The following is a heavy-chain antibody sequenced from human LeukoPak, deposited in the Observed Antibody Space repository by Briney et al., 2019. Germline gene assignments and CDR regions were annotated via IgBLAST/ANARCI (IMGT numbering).Heavy chain of an antibody. D-gene: IGHD5-18*01. CDR2: MNPNSGNT. J-gene: IGHJ4*02. V-gene: IGHV1-8*03. CDR1: GYTFTIYD. CDR3: ARGAGYSYGYSLDY. Sequence: GASVTVSSKASGYTFTIYDINWVRQATGQGLEWMGWMNPNSGNTGYAQKFQGRVTITRNTSISTAYMELSRLRSEDTAVYYCARGAGYSYGYSLDYWGQGTLVTVSS.